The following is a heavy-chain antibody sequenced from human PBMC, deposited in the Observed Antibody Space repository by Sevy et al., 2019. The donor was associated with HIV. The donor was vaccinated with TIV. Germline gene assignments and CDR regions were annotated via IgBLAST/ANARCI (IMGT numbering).Heavy chain of an antibody. Sequence: SETLYLTCTVSGGSVSSGSYYWSWIRQPPGKGLEWIGYIYYSGSTNYNPSLKSRVTISVDTSKNQFSLKLSSVTAADTAVYYCARWDHYDYIWGSYRYMVYYWGQGTLVTVSS. CDR3: ARWDHYDYIWGSYRYMVYY. J-gene: IGHJ4*02. V-gene: IGHV4-61*01. CDR1: GGSVSSGSYY. CDR2: IYYSGST. D-gene: IGHD3-16*02.